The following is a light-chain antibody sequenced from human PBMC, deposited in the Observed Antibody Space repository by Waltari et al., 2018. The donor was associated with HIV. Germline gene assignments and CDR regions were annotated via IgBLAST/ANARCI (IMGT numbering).Light chain of an antibody. Sequence: DIVMTQSPESLAGSLGERATINCKSSQSVLYSSNNKNYLALYQQKPGQPPKLLIYWASTRESGVPDRFSGSESGTDFTLTISSLQTEDVAVYYCQQYYSNSYTFGQGTKLEIK. J-gene: IGKJ2*01. CDR2: WAS. CDR1: QSVLYSSNNKNY. CDR3: QQYYSNSYT. V-gene: IGKV4-1*01.